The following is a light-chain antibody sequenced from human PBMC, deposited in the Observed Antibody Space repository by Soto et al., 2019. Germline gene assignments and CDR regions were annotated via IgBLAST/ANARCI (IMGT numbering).Light chain of an antibody. V-gene: IGKV3-15*01. CDR1: QSISDT. CDR2: GAS. J-gene: IGKJ1*01. Sequence: EIVMTQSPATLSVSPGGRAPLSCRARQSISDTLAWYQQKPGQAPRLLIYGASKRATGFPARFSGSGSGTDFTLTISSLQSEDFAVYYCQQYNNWPWTFGQGTKVDIK. CDR3: QQYNNWPWT.